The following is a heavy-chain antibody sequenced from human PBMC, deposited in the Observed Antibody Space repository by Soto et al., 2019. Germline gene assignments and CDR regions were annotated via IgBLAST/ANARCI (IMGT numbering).Heavy chain of an antibody. CDR1: GGSISSGGYS. J-gene: IGHJ6*02. CDR2: IFYSGST. D-gene: IGHD2-15*01. V-gene: IGHV4-30-2*03. Sequence: SETLSLTCAVSGGSISSGGYSWTWIRQPPGKGLEWIGSIFYSGSTYYNPSLKSRVTISVDTSKNQFSLKLSSVTAADTAVYYCARHLTYCSAGSCYSDFPYYGMDVWGQGTTVTVSS. CDR3: ARHLTYCSAGSCYSDFPYYGMDV.